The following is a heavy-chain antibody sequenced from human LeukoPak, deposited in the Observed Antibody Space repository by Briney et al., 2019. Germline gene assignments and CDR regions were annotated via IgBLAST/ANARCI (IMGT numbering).Heavy chain of an antibody. CDR1: GGSISSGDYY. V-gene: IGHV4-61*08. CDR3: ARGERDGYNSIDY. J-gene: IGHJ4*02. D-gene: IGHD5-24*01. Sequence: PSETLSLTCTVSGGSISSGDYYWSWIRQPPGKGLEWIGYIYYSGSTNYNPSLKSRVTISVDTSKNQFSLKLSSVTAADTAVYYCARGERDGYNSIDYWGQGTLVTVSS. CDR2: IYYSGST.